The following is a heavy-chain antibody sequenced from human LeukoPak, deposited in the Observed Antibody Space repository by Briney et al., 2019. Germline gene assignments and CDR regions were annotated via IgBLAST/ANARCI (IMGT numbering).Heavy chain of an antibody. J-gene: IGHJ4*02. Sequence: ASVKVSCKASGYIFSGYYMHWVRQAPGQGLEWVGWISPNSGDTNYAQKFQGRVTMTRDTSISTAYMELSRLRSDDTAVYYCARDQVGAARFDSWGQGTLVTVSP. CDR2: ISPNSGDT. V-gene: IGHV1-2*02. D-gene: IGHD2-15*01. CDR3: ARDQVGAARFDS. CDR1: GYIFSGYY.